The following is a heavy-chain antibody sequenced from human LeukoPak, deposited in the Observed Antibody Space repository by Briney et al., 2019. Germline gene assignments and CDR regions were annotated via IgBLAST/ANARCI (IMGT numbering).Heavy chain of an antibody. V-gene: IGHV4-59*08. CDR2: IYSSGST. D-gene: IGHD6-19*01. CDR3: ARRFGTSGWVDY. CDR1: GGSISSYY. Sequence: SETLSLTCTVSGGSISSYYWRWVRQPPGKGLEWIGYIYSSGSTNYNPSLKSRVTISVDSSKNQFSLKLSSVTAADTAVYYCARRFGTSGWVDYWGQGTLVTVSS. J-gene: IGHJ4*02.